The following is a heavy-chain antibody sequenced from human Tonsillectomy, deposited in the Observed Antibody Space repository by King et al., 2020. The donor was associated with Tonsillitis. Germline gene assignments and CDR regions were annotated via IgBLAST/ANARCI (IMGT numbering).Heavy chain of an antibody. V-gene: IGHV3-21*04. J-gene: IGHJ3*01. CDR1: GFTFSGYS. D-gene: IGHD5-18*01. CDR2: ITDSSGYK. Sequence: VQLVEAGGGLVKPGGSLRLSCEASGFTFSGYSMNWVRQVPGKGLEWVSSITDSSGYKYYADSVKGRLSVSRDNAKRSLYLQMNSLRAEDTAIYYCAKVLTALYDAFDVWGQGTMVTVSS. CDR3: AKVLTALYDAFDV.